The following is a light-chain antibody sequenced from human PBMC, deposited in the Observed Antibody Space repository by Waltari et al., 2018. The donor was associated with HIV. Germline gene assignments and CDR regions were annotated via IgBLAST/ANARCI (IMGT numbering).Light chain of an antibody. J-gene: IGKJ2*02. CDR2: AAS. CDR1: QDISHS. Sequence: DIPMTQSPSSLSASIGDSVVPTSRAKQDISHSVAGYQQKPGKAPQLLLYAASRLESGVPSRISGSESGTGYTLTISRLQPEDFATYYCQQYYSTPPCTFGQRTKLEIK. V-gene: IGKV1-NL1*01. CDR3: QQYYSTPPCT.